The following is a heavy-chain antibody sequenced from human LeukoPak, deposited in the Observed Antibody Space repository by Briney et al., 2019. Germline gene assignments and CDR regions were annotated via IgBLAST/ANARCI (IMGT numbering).Heavy chain of an antibody. J-gene: IGHJ6*03. CDR2: ISGYSGNT. D-gene: IGHD6-19*01. CDR3: AREISGWSRGDYFYHYMDV. CDR1: GYTFISFG. V-gene: IGHV1-18*01. Sequence: ASVKVSCKASGYTFISFGITWVRQAPGQGLEWMGWISGYSGNTNYARKLQGRVTMTTDTSTNTAYMELRSLRSDDTAVYYCAREISGWSRGDYFYHYMDVWGKGTTVTVSS.